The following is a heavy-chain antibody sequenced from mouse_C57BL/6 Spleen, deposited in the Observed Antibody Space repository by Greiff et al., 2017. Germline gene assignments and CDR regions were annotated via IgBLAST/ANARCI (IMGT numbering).Heavy chain of an antibody. V-gene: IGHV5-9-1*02. Sequence: EVKLMESGEGLVKPGGSLKLSCAASGFTFSSYAMSWVRQSPEKRLEWVAYISSGGDYIYYADTVKGRFTISRDNARNTLYLQMRSLKSKDTDMYFCTRAAAPEDYFDYWGPGTTLTVSS. J-gene: IGHJ2*01. CDR1: GFTFSSYA. CDR2: ISSGGDYI. D-gene: IGHD6-1*01. CDR3: TRAAAPEDYFDY.